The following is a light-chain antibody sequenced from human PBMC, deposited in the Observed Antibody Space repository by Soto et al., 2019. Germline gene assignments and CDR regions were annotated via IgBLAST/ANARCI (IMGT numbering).Light chain of an antibody. V-gene: IGKV1-5*03. Sequence: DIQMTQSPSTLSASVGDRVTITCRASQSTSTWLAWYQQRPGKTPKLLISEASKLESGVPSRFSGSGSGTEFTLTISSLQPDDFATYYCQQYITYPYAFGQGTKLEIK. CDR1: QSTSTW. CDR2: EAS. J-gene: IGKJ1*01. CDR3: QQYITYPYA.